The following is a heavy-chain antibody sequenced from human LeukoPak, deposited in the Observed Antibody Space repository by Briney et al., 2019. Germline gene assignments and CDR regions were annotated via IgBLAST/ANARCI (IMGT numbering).Heavy chain of an antibody. D-gene: IGHD3-22*01. CDR3: ARGPYSYDSSGAFDI. J-gene: IGHJ3*02. Sequence: PSETLSLTCTVSGDSISSGDYSWIWIRQPAGKGLEWIGRISSSGSTNYNPSLKSRVTISVDTSKNQFSLKLSSVTAADTAVYFCARGPYSYDSSGAFDIWGQGTMVTVSS. CDR1: GDSISSGDYS. V-gene: IGHV4-61*02. CDR2: ISSSGST.